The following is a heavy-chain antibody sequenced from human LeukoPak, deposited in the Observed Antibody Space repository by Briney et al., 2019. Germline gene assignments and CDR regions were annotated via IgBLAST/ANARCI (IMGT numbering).Heavy chain of an antibody. V-gene: IGHV3-30*18. D-gene: IGHD6-19*01. CDR2: ISYDGSNK. CDR1: GFDIRSYV. J-gene: IGHJ4*02. CDR3: AKTPSIAVAGRFDY. Sequence: PGGSLRLSCAASGFDIRSYVMHWVRQAPGKGLEWVSFISYDGSNKYYADSVNGRFTISRDNSNNTLYLQMNSLRAEDTAVYYCAKTPSIAVAGRFDYWGQGTLVTVSS.